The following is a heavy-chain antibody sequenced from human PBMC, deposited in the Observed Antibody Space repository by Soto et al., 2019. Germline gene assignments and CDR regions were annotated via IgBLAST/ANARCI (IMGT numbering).Heavy chain of an antibody. CDR2: MNPNSGIT. Sequence: QVQLVQSGAEVQKPGASVKVSCKASGYTFTSYDINWGRQATGQGLEWMGWMNPNSGITGYAQKFQGRVTMTRNTSISPAYMELRSLRSEDPAAYYCARGRPDSVTTLDYWGQGTLVTVSS. V-gene: IGHV1-8*01. D-gene: IGHD4-17*01. CDR3: ARGRPDSVTTLDY. J-gene: IGHJ4*02. CDR1: GYTFTSYD.